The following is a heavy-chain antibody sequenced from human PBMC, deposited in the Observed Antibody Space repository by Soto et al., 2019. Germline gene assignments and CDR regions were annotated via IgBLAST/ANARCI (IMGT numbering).Heavy chain of an antibody. J-gene: IGHJ4*02. D-gene: IGHD1-1*01. Sequence: SLTCTVSGGSISSGDYYLSWIRQPPGKGLEWIGYIYYSGSTYYNPSLKSRVTISVDTSKNQFSLNLSTVTAADTAVYYCARSRRYVPNPGQLDSWGQGSLVTLSS. CDR1: GGSISSGDYY. V-gene: IGHV4-30-4*01. CDR3: ARSRRYVPNPGQLDS. CDR2: IYYSGST.